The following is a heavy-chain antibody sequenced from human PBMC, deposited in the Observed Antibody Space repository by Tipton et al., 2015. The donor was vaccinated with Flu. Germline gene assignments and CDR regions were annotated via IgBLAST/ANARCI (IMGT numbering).Heavy chain of an antibody. CDR1: GFTFTSHA. V-gene: IGHV3-23*01. Sequence: SLRLSCAASGFTFTSHAMSWARQAPGKGLEWLSAISGSGESTYYADSVKGRFTISRDKSENTLSLQMNSLRAEDTAVYYCAKTRITMVQGVIPYFDYWGQGTLVTVSS. D-gene: IGHD3-10*01. CDR2: ISGSGEST. CDR3: AKTRITMVQGVIPYFDY. J-gene: IGHJ4*02.